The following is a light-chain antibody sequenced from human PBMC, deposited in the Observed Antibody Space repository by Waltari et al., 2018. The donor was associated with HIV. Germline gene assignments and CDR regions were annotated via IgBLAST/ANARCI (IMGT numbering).Light chain of an antibody. CDR2: AAS. Sequence: IQMTQSPSSLSASVVDSVTITCRTSQTITNFLNWYQQKPGKAPNLLIYAASSLQSGVPSRFSGSRAGTDFTLTISNLQPEDFATYYCQQSYTTPRTFGQGTKVEIK. CDR3: QQSYTTPRT. V-gene: IGKV1-39*01. CDR1: QTITNF. J-gene: IGKJ1*01.